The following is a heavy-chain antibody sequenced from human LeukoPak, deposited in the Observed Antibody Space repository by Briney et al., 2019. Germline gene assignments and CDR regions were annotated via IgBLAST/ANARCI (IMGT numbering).Heavy chain of an antibody. CDR1: GFTFSTYA. V-gene: IGHV3-30*04. D-gene: IGHD2-15*01. Sequence: GGSLRLSCAASGFTFSTYAMHWVRQAPGKGLEWVAVISYDGSSKYYADSVKGRFTISRDNSKNTLYLQMNSLRGEDTAVYYCARESEHSVSQVDFDLWGQGTMVTVSS. CDR2: ISYDGSSK. CDR3: ARESEHSVSQVDFDL. J-gene: IGHJ3*01.